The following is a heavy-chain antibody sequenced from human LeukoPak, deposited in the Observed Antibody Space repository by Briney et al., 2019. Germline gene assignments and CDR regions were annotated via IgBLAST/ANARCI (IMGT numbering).Heavy chain of an antibody. J-gene: IGHJ4*02. CDR3: AKATDSSGYYSQFDY. CDR1: GFTFDDCA. Sequence: GRSLRLSCAASGFTFDDCAMHWVRQAPGKGLEWVSGISWNSGSIGYADSVKGRFTISRDNAKNSLYLQMNSLRAEDTALYYCAKATDSSGYYSQFDYWGQGTLVTVSS. CDR2: ISWNSGSI. D-gene: IGHD3-22*01. V-gene: IGHV3-9*01.